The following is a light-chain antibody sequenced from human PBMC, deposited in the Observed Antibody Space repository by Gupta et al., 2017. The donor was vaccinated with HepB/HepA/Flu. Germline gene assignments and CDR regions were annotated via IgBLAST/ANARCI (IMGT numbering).Light chain of an antibody. CDR1: SGHSSYS. Sequence: QVVLTQSPSASASPGASVMLTCTPSSGHSSYSIAWPQQQPQKGPRYLMRLNSDGSFNKGDAIPDRFSGSSSGAERYLTSSSLQAEDEADYYCQTWGTASVFGGGTKLTV. CDR3: QTWGTASV. J-gene: IGLJ2*01. V-gene: IGLV4-69*01. CDR2: LNSDGSF.